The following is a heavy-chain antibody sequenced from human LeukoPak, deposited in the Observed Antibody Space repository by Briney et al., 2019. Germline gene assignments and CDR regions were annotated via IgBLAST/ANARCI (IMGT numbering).Heavy chain of an antibody. J-gene: IGHJ4*02. CDR1: GYTFTSYG. D-gene: IGHD6-6*01. CDR2: ISAYNGNT. CDR3: ARDESIAARPGVDY. V-gene: IGHV1-18*01. Sequence: GASVKVSCKASGYTFTSYGISWVRQAPGQGLEWMGWISAYNGNTNYAQKLQGRVTMTTDTSTSAAYMELRSLRSDDTAVYYCARDESIAARPGVDYWGQGTLVTVSS.